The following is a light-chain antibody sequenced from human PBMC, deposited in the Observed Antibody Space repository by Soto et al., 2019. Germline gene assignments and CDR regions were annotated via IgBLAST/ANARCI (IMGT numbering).Light chain of an antibody. V-gene: IGKV1-8*01. J-gene: IGKJ1*01. CDR2: AAS. CDR1: QGISSY. Sequence: AIRMTQSPSSLSASTGDRVTITCRASQGISSYLAWYQQTPGNAPKLLIYAASTLQSGVPSRFSGSGSGTDFTLTISSLQPDDFATYYGQQYNSYSWTFGQGTKVDIK. CDR3: QQYNSYSWT.